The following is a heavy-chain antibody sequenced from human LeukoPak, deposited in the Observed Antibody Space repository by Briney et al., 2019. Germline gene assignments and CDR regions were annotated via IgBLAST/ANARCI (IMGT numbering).Heavy chain of an antibody. CDR1: GYSISSGYY. V-gene: IGHV4-38-2*02. Sequence: SETLSLTCTVSGYSISSGYYWGWIRQPPGKGLEWIGIIYQSGSTYYNPSLKSRVTISVDTSKNQFSLKLSSVTAADTAVYYCARGGLTGDLNRGADRGYFDYWGQGTLVTVSS. D-gene: IGHD7-27*01. J-gene: IGHJ4*02. CDR2: IYQSGST. CDR3: ARGGLTGDLNRGADRGYFDY.